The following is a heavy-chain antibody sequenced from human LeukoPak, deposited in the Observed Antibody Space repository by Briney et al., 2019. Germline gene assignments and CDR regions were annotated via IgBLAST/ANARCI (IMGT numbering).Heavy chain of an antibody. CDR3: ARGWDYDSGGRPTAYVY. CDR1: GGTFINYA. J-gene: IGHJ4*02. V-gene: IGHV1-69*13. CDR2: IIPIFGTA. Sequence: SVKVSCKASGGTFINYAINWVRQAPGPGLEWMGGIIPIFGTANYAQKFQGRVTITADESTSTVYMELNSLKSEDTAVYYCARGWDYDSGGRPTAYVYWGQGTLVTVSS. D-gene: IGHD3-22*01.